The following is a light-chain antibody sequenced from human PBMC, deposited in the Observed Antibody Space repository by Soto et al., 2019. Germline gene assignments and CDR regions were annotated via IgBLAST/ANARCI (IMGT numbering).Light chain of an antibody. V-gene: IGLV4-69*01. CDR1: SGHSHYD. J-gene: IGLJ2*01. CDR2: VNSGGSH. CDR3: QTWGTGIRV. Sequence: QPVLTQSPSASASLGASVKLTCTLSSGHSHYDIAWHQQQAEKGPRYLMKVNSGGSHNKGDGIPDRFSGSSSGAERYLTISSLQSEDEADYYCQTWGTGIRVFGGGTKVTVL.